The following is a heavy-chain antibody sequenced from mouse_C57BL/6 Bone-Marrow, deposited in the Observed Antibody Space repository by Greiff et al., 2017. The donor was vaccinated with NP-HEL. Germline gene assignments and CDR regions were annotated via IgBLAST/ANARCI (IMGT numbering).Heavy chain of an antibody. V-gene: IGHV5-16*01. J-gene: IGHJ3*01. CDR3: ARAQATGGFAY. Sequence: EVMLVESEGGLVQPGSSMKLSCTASGFTFSDYYMAWVRQVPEKGLEWVANINYDGSSTYYLDSLKSRFIISRDNAKNILYLQMSSLKSEDTATYYCARAQATGGFAYWGQGTLVTVSA. CDR1: GFTFSDYY. D-gene: IGHD3-2*02. CDR2: INYDGSST.